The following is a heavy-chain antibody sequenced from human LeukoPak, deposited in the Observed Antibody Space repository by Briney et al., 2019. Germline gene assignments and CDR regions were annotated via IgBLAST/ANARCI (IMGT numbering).Heavy chain of an antibody. D-gene: IGHD4-17*01. CDR2: ITATGDTA. Sequence: GGSLRLSCVASGFTFTKCAMSWIRQAPGKGLEWVAIITATGDTAYYADSVKGRFTISRDNSKNTLYLQMNSLRVDDTAVYYCAKNDYGDYHNWFDPWGQGTLVTVSS. CDR1: GFTFTKCA. V-gene: IGHV3-23*01. J-gene: IGHJ5*02. CDR3: AKNDYGDYHNWFDP.